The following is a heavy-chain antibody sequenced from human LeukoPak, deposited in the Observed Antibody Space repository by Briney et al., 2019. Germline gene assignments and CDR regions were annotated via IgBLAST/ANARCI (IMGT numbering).Heavy chain of an antibody. V-gene: IGHV4-59*01. J-gene: IGHJ6*03. D-gene: IGHD3-3*01. CDR2: VYSSGMT. CDR1: GGAINGYF. CDR3: ASRDFLGYMDV. Sequence: SETLSLTCAVSGGAINGYFWSWIRQPPGKGLEWIGHVYSSGMTSYNPSLKSRVTIAVDTSKNQFSLKLRSVTATDTAVYYCASRDFLGYMDVWGKGTTVTVSS.